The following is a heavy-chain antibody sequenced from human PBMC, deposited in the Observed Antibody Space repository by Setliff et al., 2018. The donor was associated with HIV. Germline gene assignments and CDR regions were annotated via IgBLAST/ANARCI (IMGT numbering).Heavy chain of an antibody. CDR1: GYSISIGYY. CDR2: IDHIGST. V-gene: IGHV4-38-2*01. D-gene: IGHD5-12*01. J-gene: IGHJ4*02. Sequence: SQTPSLTCAVSGYSISIGYYWAWIRQPPGKGLEWIGSIDHIGSTYYNPSLRGRVTISVDTSKNQFSLRLRAVTAADTAIYYCARLYSPPRGFDFWGQGTLVTVSS. CDR3: ARLYSPPRGFDF.